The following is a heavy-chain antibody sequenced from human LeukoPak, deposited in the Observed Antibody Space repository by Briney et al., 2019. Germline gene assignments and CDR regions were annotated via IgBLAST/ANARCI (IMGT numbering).Heavy chain of an antibody. CDR1: GYSFTSHY. CDR2: IIPIFGTA. V-gene: IGHV1-69*13. D-gene: IGHD4-17*01. J-gene: IGHJ4*02. Sequence: SVKVSCKASGYSFTSHYMHWVRHAPGHGLERMGGIIPIFGTANNAQKFQGRVTITADESTSTAHMELSSLRSEDTAVYYCARDYDYSDQRPDPQSRFDYWGQGTLVTVSS. CDR3: ARDYDYSDQRPDPQSRFDY.